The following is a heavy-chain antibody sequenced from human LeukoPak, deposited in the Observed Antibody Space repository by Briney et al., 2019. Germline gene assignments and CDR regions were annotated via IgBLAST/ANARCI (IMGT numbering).Heavy chain of an antibody. CDR2: IYYSGST. D-gene: IGHD3-10*01. CDR1: GGSISSGDYY. V-gene: IGHV4-30-4*01. CDR3: ARDNTMVRGVMPL. J-gene: IGHJ4*02. Sequence: SQTLSLTCTVSGGSISSGDYYWSWIRQPPGKGLEWIGYIYYSGSTYYNPSLKSRVTISVDTSKNQFSLKLSSVTAADTAVYYCARDNTMVRGVMPLWGQGTLVTVSS.